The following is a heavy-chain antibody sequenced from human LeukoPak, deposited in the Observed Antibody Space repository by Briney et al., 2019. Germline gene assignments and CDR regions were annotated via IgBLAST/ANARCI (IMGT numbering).Heavy chain of an antibody. CDR2: INHSGST. CDR3: ARGVTYYDFWSGYYMPPYYYYGMDV. V-gene: IGHV4-34*01. J-gene: IGHJ6*02. CDR1: GGSFSGYY. Sequence: PSETLSLTCAVYGGSFSGYYWSWIRQPPGKGLEWIGEINHSGSTNYNPSLKSRVTISVDTSKNQFSLKLSSVTAADTAVYYCARGVTYYDFWSGYYMPPYYYYGMDVWGQGTTVTVSS. D-gene: IGHD3-3*01.